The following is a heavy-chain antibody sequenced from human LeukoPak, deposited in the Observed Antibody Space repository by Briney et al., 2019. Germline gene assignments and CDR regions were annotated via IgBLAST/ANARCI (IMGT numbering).Heavy chain of an antibody. Sequence: SETLSLTCTVSGGSISSSSYYWGWIRQPAGKGLEWIGRIYTSGSTNYNPSLKSRVTMSVDTSKNQFSLKLSSVTAADTAVYYCARVRGNWFDPWGQGTLVTVSS. J-gene: IGHJ5*02. D-gene: IGHD3-10*01. V-gene: IGHV4-61*02. CDR1: GGSISSSSYY. CDR3: ARVRGNWFDP. CDR2: IYTSGST.